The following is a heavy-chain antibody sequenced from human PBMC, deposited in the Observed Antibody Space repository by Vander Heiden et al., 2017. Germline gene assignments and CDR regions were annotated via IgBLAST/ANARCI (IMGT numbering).Heavy chain of an antibody. CDR3: TTDREKSSTFQFRH. J-gene: IGHJ4*02. CDR1: GFSFSNTW. Sequence: EVQLVESGGALEKPGGSLRLSCAGSGFSFSNTWMSWVRQAPGTGLEWVARIKMNTEGGTTDYAAPVKGRFTISRDDSKNTLYLQMNSLKIEDTAVYYCTTDREKSSTFQFRHWGQGTLVTVSS. CDR2: IKMNTEGGTT. V-gene: IGHV3-15*02. D-gene: IGHD2-2*01.